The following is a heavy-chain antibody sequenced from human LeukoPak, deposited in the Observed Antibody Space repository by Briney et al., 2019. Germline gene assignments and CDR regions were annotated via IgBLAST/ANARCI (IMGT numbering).Heavy chain of an antibody. CDR2: IYYSGST. Sequence: KASETLSLTCTVSGGSISTYYWSWIRQPPGKGLEWIGYIYYSGSTNYNPSLKSRVTISVDTSKNQFSLKLSSVTAADTAVYYCARPVQWLVHNWFDPWGQGTLVTVSS. CDR1: GGSISTYY. D-gene: IGHD6-19*01. CDR3: ARPVQWLVHNWFDP. J-gene: IGHJ5*02. V-gene: IGHV4-59*08.